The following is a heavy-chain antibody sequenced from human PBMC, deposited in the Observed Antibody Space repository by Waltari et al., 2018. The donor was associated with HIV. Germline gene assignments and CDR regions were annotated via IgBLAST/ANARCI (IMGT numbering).Heavy chain of an antibody. J-gene: IGHJ3*02. CDR2: IWSDGNNE. CDR1: GFTFSSYG. CDR3: AKDNSVNYFTGDAFDI. V-gene: IGHV3-30*18. D-gene: IGHD1-26*01. Sequence: QVQLVESGGGVVQPGRSLRLSCAASGFTFSSYGMHWVRKAPGKGPDWVAIIWSDGNNEYYADSVKGRFTISRDNSKDTLYLQMNSLRAEDTAMYYCAKDNSVNYFTGDAFDIWGQGTMVIVSS.